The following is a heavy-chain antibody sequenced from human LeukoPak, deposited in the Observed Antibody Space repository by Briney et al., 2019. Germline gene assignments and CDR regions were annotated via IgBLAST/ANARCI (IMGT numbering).Heavy chain of an antibody. Sequence: TSLRLSCEASGFTFSTYAMHWVRQAPGKGLEWVAVISYDASKKYYADSVRGRFTISRDNSKNTLYLQMTSLRAEDTAVYYCAREITHSIWGQGTMVTVSS. V-gene: IGHV3-30*04. D-gene: IGHD2-21*01. CDR1: GFTFSTYA. CDR2: ISYDASKK. J-gene: IGHJ3*02. CDR3: AREITHSI.